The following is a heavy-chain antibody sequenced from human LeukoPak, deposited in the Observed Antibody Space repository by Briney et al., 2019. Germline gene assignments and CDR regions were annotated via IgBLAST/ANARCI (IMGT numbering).Heavy chain of an antibody. CDR3: ARNRVASTYSTLDY. CDR1: GFTVSSNY. J-gene: IGHJ4*02. Sequence: PGGSLRLSCAASGFTVSSNYMNWVRQAPGKGLEWVSVIGGSGGNTYYADSVKGRFTISRDSSKNTLYLQMNSLRVEDTALYYCARNRVASTYSTLDYWGQGTLVTVSS. CDR2: IGGSGGNT. V-gene: IGHV3-53*01. D-gene: IGHD2-2*01.